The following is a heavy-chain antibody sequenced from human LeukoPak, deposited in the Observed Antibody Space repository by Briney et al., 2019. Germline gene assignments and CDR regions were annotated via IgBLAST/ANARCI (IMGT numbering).Heavy chain of an antibody. J-gene: IGHJ4*02. CDR3: ARDRSRAGTGVDFDY. V-gene: IGHV3-21*01. CDR2: ISSSGSDT. D-gene: IGHD6-19*01. CDR1: GFTFSTYH. Sequence: PGGSLRLSCAASGFTFSTYHMNWARQAPGKGLEWVSSISSSGSDTYYADSVKGRFTISRDNAKNSLYLQMNSLRAEDTAVYYCARDRSRAGTGVDFDYWGQGTLVTVSS.